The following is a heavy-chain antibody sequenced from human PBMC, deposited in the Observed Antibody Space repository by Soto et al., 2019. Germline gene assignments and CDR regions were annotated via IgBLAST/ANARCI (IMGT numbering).Heavy chain of an antibody. J-gene: IGHJ4*02. CDR3: AKCKSSGGSCYSAFGY. Sequence: GGSLRLSCAASGFTFSSYAMSWVRQAPGKGLEWVSAISGSGGSTYYADSVKGRFTISRDNSKNTLYLQMNSLRAEDTAVYYCAKCKSSGGSCYSAFGYWGQGTLVTVSS. V-gene: IGHV3-23*01. CDR2: ISGSGGST. D-gene: IGHD2-15*01. CDR1: GFTFSSYA.